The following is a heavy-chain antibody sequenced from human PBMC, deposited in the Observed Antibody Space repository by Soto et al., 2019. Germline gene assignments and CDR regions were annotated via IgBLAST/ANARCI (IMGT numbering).Heavy chain of an antibody. CDR3: ASGGIREWLLFAFDI. CDR1: GGTFSSYA. CDR2: IIPIFGTA. Sequence: GASVKVSCKASGGTFSSYAISWVRQAPGQGLEWMGGIIPIFGTANYAQKFQGRVTITADESTSTAYMELSSLRSEDTAVYYCASGGIREWLLFAFDIWGQGTMVTVSS. J-gene: IGHJ3*02. D-gene: IGHD3-3*01. V-gene: IGHV1-69*13.